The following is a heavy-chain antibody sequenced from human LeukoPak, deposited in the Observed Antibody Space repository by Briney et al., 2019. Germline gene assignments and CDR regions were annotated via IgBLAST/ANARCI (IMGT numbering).Heavy chain of an antibody. CDR2: INQDGSEK. Sequence: GGSLRLSCAASGFTFGTYWMNWVRRAPGKGLEWVANINQDGSEKYYVDSVKGRFTISRDNAKNSPYLQMNSLRAEDTAVFYGGGAGSEWSGEPKLEYWGQGTLVPFSS. CDR1: GFTFGTYW. V-gene: IGHV3-7*01. J-gene: IGHJ4*02. D-gene: IGHD3-10*01. CDR3: GGAGSEWSGEPKLEY.